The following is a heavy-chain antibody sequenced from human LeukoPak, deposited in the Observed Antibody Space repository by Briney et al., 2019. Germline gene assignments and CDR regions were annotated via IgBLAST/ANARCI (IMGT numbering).Heavy chain of an antibody. CDR1: GFTFSSYW. CDR2: IKQDGSEK. Sequence: PGGSLRLSCAASGFTFSSYWMSWVRQAPGKGLEWVASIKQDGSEKYYVDSVKGRFTISRDNAKNSLYLQMNSLRAEDTAVYYCAIKQSSGYSNWFDPWGQGTLVTVSS. D-gene: IGHD3-22*01. J-gene: IGHJ5*02. V-gene: IGHV3-7*01. CDR3: AIKQSSGYSNWFDP.